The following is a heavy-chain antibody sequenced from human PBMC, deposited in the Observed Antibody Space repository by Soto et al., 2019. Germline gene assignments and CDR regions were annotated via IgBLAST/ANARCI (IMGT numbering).Heavy chain of an antibody. D-gene: IGHD1-26*01. CDR1: GFTFSSYG. Sequence: QVQLVESGGGVVQPGRSLRLSCVASGFTFSSYGMHWVRQAPGKGLEWVAIISYDGSNTYYADFVKGRFTISRHNSKNTLYLQMNSLRAEDTSVYYCAKEGGLSGSYYISSSYYFDSWGQGTLVTVSS. J-gene: IGHJ4*02. CDR2: ISYDGSNT. CDR3: AKEGGLSGSYYISSSYYFDS. V-gene: IGHV3-30*18.